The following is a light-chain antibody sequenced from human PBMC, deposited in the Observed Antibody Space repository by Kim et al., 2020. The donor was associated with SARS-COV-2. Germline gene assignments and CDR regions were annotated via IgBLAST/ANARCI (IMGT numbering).Light chain of an antibody. J-gene: IGLJ2*01. CDR1: KLGDKY. CDR2: QDS. V-gene: IGLV3-1*01. Sequence: SYELTQPPSVSVSPGQTASITCSGDKLGDKYACWYQQKPGQSPVLVIYQDSKRPSGIPERFSGSNSGNTATLTISGTQAMDEADYYCQAWDSSTHVVFCG. CDR3: QAWDSSTHVV.